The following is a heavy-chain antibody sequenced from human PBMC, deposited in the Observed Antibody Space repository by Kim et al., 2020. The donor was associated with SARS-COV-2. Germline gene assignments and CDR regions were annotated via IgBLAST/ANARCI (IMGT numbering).Heavy chain of an antibody. Sequence: GGSLKLSCAASGFTFSGSSIHWVRQASGKGLEWVCRIKSNPNINATAYAASVEGRFTISRDDSKNTAYLQMNSLEIEDTSVYYGVCGGDCDGYWGQGSLVTVS. D-gene: IGHD2-21*02. CDR1: GFTFSGSS. CDR3: VCGGDCDGY. J-gene: IGHJ4*02. CDR2: IKSNPNINAT. V-gene: IGHV3-73*01.